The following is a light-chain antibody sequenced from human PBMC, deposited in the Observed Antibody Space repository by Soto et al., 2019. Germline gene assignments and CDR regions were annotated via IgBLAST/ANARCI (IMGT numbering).Light chain of an antibody. CDR2: DAS. V-gene: IGKV3-11*01. CDR3: QHRDYRRFT. CDR1: QSVSNY. J-gene: IGKJ3*01. Sequence: EVVLTQSPATLSLSPGERATLSCRASQSVSNYLAWYQQKPGQGPRLLIYDASHRATGIPARFSGSGSGTDFTLTISSLETEVFGCYYYQHRDYRRFTFGPGTKVDIK.